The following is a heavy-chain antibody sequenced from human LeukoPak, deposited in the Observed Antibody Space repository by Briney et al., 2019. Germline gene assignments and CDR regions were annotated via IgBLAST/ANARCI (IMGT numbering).Heavy chain of an antibody. CDR2: INPSSGDR. J-gene: IGHJ4*02. V-gene: IGHV1-2*02. CDR1: GYTFTGYY. D-gene: IGHD3-16*01. Sequence: ASVKVSCKASGYTFTGYYIHWVRQAPGQGLEWMGWINPSSGDRNYAQKFQDRVTMTSDTSVSTAYMDLIRLESDDTAVYYCATRGGYFDNWGQGTLVAVSS. CDR3: ATRGGYFDN.